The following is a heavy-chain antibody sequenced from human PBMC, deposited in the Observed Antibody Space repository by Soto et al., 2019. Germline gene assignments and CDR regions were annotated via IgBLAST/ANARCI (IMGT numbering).Heavy chain of an antibody. D-gene: IGHD3-10*01. CDR3: ARRVAGPGGGFDQ. V-gene: IGHV1-69*01. J-gene: IGHJ4*02. Sequence: QVQMVQAGAEVKRPGSSMRVSCKASGGTFGTYTIAWLRQPPGQGPEWMGRLLPIIKKPNYAQKFQGRVTNNSAETTSTGYMDLNGQRFAVTAVDCCARRVAGPGGGFDQWGQGTRVTVS. CDR1: GGTFGTYT. CDR2: LLPIIKKP.